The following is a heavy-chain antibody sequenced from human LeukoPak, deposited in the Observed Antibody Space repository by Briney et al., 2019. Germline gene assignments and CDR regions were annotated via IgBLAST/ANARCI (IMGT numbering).Heavy chain of an antibody. CDR2: INSDGSST. J-gene: IGHJ3*02. CDR3: ARDRLWFGELLAGDAFDI. D-gene: IGHD3-10*01. CDR1: GFTLSSYW. V-gene: IGHV3-74*01. Sequence: PGGSLRLSCAASGFTLSSYWMHWVCQAPGKGLVWVSRINSDGSSTRYADSVKGRFTISRDNSKNTLYLQMNSLRAEDTAVYYCARDRLWFGELLAGDAFDIWGQGTMVTVSS.